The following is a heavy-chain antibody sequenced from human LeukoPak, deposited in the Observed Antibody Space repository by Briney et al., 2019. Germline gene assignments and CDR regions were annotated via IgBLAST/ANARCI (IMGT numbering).Heavy chain of an antibody. CDR3: ASRALDYYDSSGYYDYFDY. D-gene: IGHD3-22*01. CDR1: GFSLSTTGVG. Sequence: SGPTLVNPTQTLTLTCTFSGFSLSTTGVGVGWIRQPPGKALEWLALIYWNDDKRYSPSLKSRLTITKDTSKNQVVLTMTNMDPVDTATYYCASRALDYYDSSGYYDYFDYWGQGTLVTVSS. V-gene: IGHV2-5*01. J-gene: IGHJ4*02. CDR2: IYWNDDK.